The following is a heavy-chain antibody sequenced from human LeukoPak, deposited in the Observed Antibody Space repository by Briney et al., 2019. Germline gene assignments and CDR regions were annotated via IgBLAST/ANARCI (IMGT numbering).Heavy chain of an antibody. CDR1: GYTFTVYY. J-gene: IGHJ4*02. CDR2: INPNSGGT. CDR3: ARDPPRGDKGFDY. Sequence: GASVKVSFKASGYTFTVYYMHWVRQAPGQGREWMGWINPNSGGTNYAQKFQGRVTMTRDTSISTAYMELSRLRSDDTAVYYCARDPPRGDKGFDYWGQGTLVTVSS. V-gene: IGHV1-2*02. D-gene: IGHD3-16*01.